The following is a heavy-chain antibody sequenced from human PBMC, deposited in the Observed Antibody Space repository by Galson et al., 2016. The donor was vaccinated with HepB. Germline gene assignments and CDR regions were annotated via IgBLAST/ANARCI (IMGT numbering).Heavy chain of an antibody. J-gene: IGHJ5*02. CDR1: GLTFSNNW. Sequence: SLRLSCAGSGLTFSNNWMTWVRQAPGRGLEWVAYINQDGSNKAYVGSVKGRFTVSRDNAKNSLYLQMNSLRVEDTAVYYCAVYGNTRPSRSLGPWGQGTLVTVSS. CDR2: INQDGSNK. V-gene: IGHV3-7*03. CDR3: AVYGNTRPSRSLGP. D-gene: IGHD2-8*01.